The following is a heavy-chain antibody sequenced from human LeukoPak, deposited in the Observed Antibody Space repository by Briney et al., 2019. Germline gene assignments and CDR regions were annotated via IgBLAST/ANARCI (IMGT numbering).Heavy chain of an antibody. CDR3: ARAPVLRYFDWLDLGAFDY. J-gene: IGHJ4*02. D-gene: IGHD3-9*01. V-gene: IGHV3-21*01. Sequence: GGSLRLSCAASGFTFSSYSMNWVRQAPGKGLEWVSSISSSSSYIYYADSVKGRFTISSDNAKNSLYLQMDLLSADSTALYYLARAPVLRYFDWLDLGAFDYWGQGTLVTVSS. CDR2: ISSSSSYI. CDR1: GFTFSSYS.